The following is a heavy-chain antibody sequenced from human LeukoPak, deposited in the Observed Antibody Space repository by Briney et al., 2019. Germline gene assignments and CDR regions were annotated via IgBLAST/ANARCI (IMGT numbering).Heavy chain of an antibody. CDR3: ARDGLYCSSTGCYIRNGFDY. CDR2: ISYDGSNK. CDR1: GFTFSSYA. V-gene: IGHV3-30*04. Sequence: QPGGSLRLSCAASGFTFSSYAMHWVRQAPGKGLEWVAVISYDGSNKYYADSVKGRFTISRDNSKNTLYLQMNSLRAEDTAVYYCARDGLYCSSTGCYIRNGFDYWGQGTLVTVSS. J-gene: IGHJ4*02. D-gene: IGHD2-2*02.